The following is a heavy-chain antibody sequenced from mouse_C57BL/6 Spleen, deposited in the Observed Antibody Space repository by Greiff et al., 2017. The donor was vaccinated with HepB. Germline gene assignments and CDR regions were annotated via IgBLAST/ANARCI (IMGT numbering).Heavy chain of an antibody. CDR2: INPGSGGT. CDR1: GYAFTNYL. CDR3: ARKEGYDYDVPLYFDY. V-gene: IGHV1-54*01. J-gene: IGHJ2*01. Sequence: VKLVESGAELVRPGTSVKVSCKASGYAFTNYLIEWVKQRPGQGLEWIGVINPGSGGTNYNEKFKGKATLTADKSSSTAYMQLSSLTSEDSAVYFCARKEGYDYDVPLYFDYWGQGTTLTVSS. D-gene: IGHD2-4*01.